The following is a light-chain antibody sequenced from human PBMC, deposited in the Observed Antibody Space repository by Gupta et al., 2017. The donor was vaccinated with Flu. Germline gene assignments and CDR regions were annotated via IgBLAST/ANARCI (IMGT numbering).Light chain of an antibody. Sequence: TISCSGTSSDVHFYNYVSWYQHLPGKAPKLLIYEVTNRPSGVSNRFSGSKSGSTASLTISGLRAEDEADYYCSSYTSYNTLERVFGTGTKVTVL. CDR1: SSDVHFYNY. V-gene: IGLV2-14*01. J-gene: IGLJ1*01. CDR2: EVT. CDR3: SSYTSYNTLERV.